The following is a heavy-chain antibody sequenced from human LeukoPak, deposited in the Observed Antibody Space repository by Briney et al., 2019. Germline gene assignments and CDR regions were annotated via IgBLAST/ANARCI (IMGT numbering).Heavy chain of an antibody. CDR1: GYTFTSYG. CDR2: ISAYNGNT. D-gene: IGHD2-2*01. Sequence: ASVKVSCKASGYTFTSYGISWVRQAPGQGLEWMGWISAYNGNTNYAQKLKGRVTMTTDTSTSTAYMELRSLRSDDTAVYYCARDQHEIVVVPAAVDFDYWGQGTLVTVSS. V-gene: IGHV1-18*01. CDR3: ARDQHEIVVVPAAVDFDY. J-gene: IGHJ4*02.